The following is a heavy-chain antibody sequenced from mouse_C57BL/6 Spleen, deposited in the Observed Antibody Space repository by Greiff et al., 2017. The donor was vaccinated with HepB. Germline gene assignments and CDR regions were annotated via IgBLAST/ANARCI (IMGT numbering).Heavy chain of an antibody. CDR2: IHPNSGST. CDR1: GYTFTSYW. J-gene: IGHJ1*03. Sequence: QVQLQQPGAELVKPGASVKLSCKASGYTFTSYWMHWVKQRPGQGLEWIGMIHPNSGSTNYNEKFKSKATLTVDKSSSTAYMQLSSLTSEDSAVYYCARNDDYDWYFDVWGTGTTVTVSS. CDR3: ARNDDYDWYFDV. D-gene: IGHD2-4*01. V-gene: IGHV1-64*01.